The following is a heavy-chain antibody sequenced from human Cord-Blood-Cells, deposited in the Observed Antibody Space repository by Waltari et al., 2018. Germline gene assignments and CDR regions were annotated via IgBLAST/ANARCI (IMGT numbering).Heavy chain of an antibody. J-gene: IGHJ3*02. CDR2: IIPIFGTA. Sequence: QVQLVQSGAEVKKPGSSVKVSCKASGGTFSSYAISRVRQAPGQGLEWMGGIIPIFGTANYAQKFQGRVTITADESTSTAYMELSSLRAEDTAVYYCAKLRRAAMDAFDIWGQGTMVTVSS. CDR3: AKLRRAAMDAFDI. CDR1: GGTFSSYA. V-gene: IGHV1-69*01.